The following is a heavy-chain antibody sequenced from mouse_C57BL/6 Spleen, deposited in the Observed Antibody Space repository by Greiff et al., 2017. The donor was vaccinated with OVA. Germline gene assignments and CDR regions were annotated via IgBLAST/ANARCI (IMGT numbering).Heavy chain of an antibody. Sequence: EVQLQQSGAELVRPGASVKLSCTASGFNIKDDYMHWVKQRPEQGLEWIGWIDPENGDTEYASKFQGKATITADTSSNTAYLQLSSLTSEDTAVYYCTITSNFRYFDVWGTGTTVTVSS. J-gene: IGHJ1*03. D-gene: IGHD2-5*01. CDR3: TITSNFRYFDV. CDR2: IDPENGDT. CDR1: GFNIKDDY. V-gene: IGHV14-4*01.